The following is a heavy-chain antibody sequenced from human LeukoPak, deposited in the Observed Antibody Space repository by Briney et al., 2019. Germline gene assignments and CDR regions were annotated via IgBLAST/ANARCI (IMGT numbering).Heavy chain of an antibody. CDR2: INTNTGNP. Sequence: GASVKVSCTASGYIFSTFPINWVRQAPGQGLEWMGWINTNTGNPTYAQGFTGRFVFSLDTSVSTAYLQISSLKAEDTAVYYCARIQDYYDSSGPDYWGQGTLVTVSS. D-gene: IGHD3-22*01. J-gene: IGHJ4*02. V-gene: IGHV7-4-1*02. CDR1: GYIFSTFP. CDR3: ARIQDYYDSSGPDY.